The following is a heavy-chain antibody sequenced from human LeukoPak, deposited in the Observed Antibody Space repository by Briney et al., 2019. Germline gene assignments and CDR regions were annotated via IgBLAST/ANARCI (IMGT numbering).Heavy chain of an antibody. J-gene: IGHJ4*02. CDR1: GFSTSVYW. CDR2: VKQDGSER. D-gene: IGHD3-22*01. V-gene: IGHV3-7*01. CDR3: ARAWGAYYHFFDH. Sequence: GGSLRLSCEASGFSTSVYWMSWVRQAPGKGLEWVGNVKQDGSERNYVDSVKGRFTISRDSAKKSLYLQMNSLRAEDTAVYYCARAWGAYYHFFDHWGQGTLVTVSS.